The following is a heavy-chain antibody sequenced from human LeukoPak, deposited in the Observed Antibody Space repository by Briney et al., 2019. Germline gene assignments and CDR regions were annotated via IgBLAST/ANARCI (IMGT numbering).Heavy chain of an antibody. V-gene: IGHV3-30*03. CDR3: ARPRDGLLHQAFDY. Sequence: GGSLRLSCAASGFTFSSYGMHWVRQAPGKGLEWVAVISYDGDNKYYTDSVKGRFTISRDNSKTTLYLQMNSLRPEDTAVYSCARPRDGLLHQAFDYWGQGTLVTVSS. J-gene: IGHJ4*02. D-gene: IGHD2-15*01. CDR1: GFTFSSYG. CDR2: ISYDGDNK.